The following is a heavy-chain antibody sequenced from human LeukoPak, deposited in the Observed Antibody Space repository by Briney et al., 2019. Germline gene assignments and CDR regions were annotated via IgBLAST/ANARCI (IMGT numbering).Heavy chain of an antibody. D-gene: IGHD3-10*01. V-gene: IGHV3-66*04. Sequence: GGSLRLSCAASGFTFDDYAMHWVRQAPGKWLQWVSLILTDGRTFFADSVRGRFTISRDNSKNTQYLQMSSLRAEDTAMYYCVRHGGYGPGSYDYYGMDVWGQGTTVTVSS. CDR3: VRHGGYGPGSYDYYGMDV. J-gene: IGHJ6*02. CDR1: GFTFDDYA. CDR2: ILTDGRT.